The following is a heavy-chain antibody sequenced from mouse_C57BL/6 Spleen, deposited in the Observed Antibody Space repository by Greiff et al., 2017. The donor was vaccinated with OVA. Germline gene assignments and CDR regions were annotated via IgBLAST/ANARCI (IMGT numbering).Heavy chain of an antibody. CDR1: VYTFTSYG. J-gene: IGHJ2*01. CDR2: IYPRSGNT. CDR3: ATIYYYGSSDY. D-gene: IGHD1-1*01. Sequence: QVQLQQSGAELARPGASVKLSCKASVYTFTSYGISWVKQRTGQGLEWIGEIYPRSGNTYYNEKFKGKATLTADKSSSTAYMELRSLTSEDSAVYFCATIYYYGSSDYWGQGTTLTVSS. V-gene: IGHV1-81*01.